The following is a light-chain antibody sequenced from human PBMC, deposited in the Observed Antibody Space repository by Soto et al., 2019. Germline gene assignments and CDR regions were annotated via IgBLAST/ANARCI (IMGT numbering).Light chain of an antibody. V-gene: IGLV7-46*01. CDR1: TGAVTSGHY. Sequence: QAVVTQEPSLTVSPGGTVTLTCGSSTGAVTSGHYPYWFQQKRGQAPRTLIYDTSNKHSWTPARFSGSLLGGKAALTLSGAQPEDEAEYYCLLSYSRARLVVFGGGTKLTVL. J-gene: IGLJ2*01. CDR3: LLSYSRARLVV. CDR2: DTS.